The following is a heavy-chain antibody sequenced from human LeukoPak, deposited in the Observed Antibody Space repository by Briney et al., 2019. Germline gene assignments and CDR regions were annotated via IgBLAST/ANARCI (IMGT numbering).Heavy chain of an antibody. CDR1: GFTFSAYS. J-gene: IGHJ5*02. CDR3: AKCSGGNCYHSDDH. V-gene: IGHV3-21*01. CDR2: ISSGSRYI. D-gene: IGHD2-15*01. Sequence: GGALRLSCAASGFTFSAYSMNLVRQAPGKGLEWGSSISSGSRYIYYADSVKGRFTISRDNAKDSLYLQMNSLRAEDTAVYYCAKCSGGNCYHSDDHWGQGTLVTVSP.